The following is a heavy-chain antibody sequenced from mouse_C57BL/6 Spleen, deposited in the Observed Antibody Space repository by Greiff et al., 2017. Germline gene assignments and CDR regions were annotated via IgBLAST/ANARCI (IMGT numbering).Heavy chain of an antibody. Sequence: EVHLVESGGGLVQPGGSLKLSCAASGFTFSDYYMYWVRQTPEKRLEWVAYISNGGGSTYYPDTVKGRFTISRDNAKNTLYLQMSRLKSEDTAMYYCARRENYYAMDYRGQGTSVTVSS. V-gene: IGHV5-12*01. J-gene: IGHJ4*01. CDR1: GFTFSDYY. CDR3: ARRENYYAMDY. CDR2: ISNGGGST.